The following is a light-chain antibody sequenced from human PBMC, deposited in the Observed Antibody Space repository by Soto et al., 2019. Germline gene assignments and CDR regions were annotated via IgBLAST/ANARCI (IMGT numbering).Light chain of an antibody. Sequence: QSALTQPASVSGSPGQSITIFCTGTSSDVGAYEFVSWYRHHPGRAPQVMIYEVTNRPSGVSSRFSGSKSGNTASLTISGLQPEDEGDYYCSSYSSTSTPWVFGGGTKLTVL. CDR3: SSYSSTSTPWV. V-gene: IGLV2-14*01. CDR2: EVT. J-gene: IGLJ3*02. CDR1: SSDVGAYEF.